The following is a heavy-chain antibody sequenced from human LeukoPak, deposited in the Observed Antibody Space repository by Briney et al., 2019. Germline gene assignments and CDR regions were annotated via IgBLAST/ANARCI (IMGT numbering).Heavy chain of an antibody. Sequence: GGSLRLSCAASGFTVSSNYMSWVRQAPGKGLEWVSVIYSCGSTYYADSVKGRFTISRDNSKNTLYLQMNSLRAEDTAVYYCARPRESDSSGSFFDYWGQGTLVTVSS. D-gene: IGHD3-22*01. V-gene: IGHV3-53*01. J-gene: IGHJ4*02. CDR3: ARPRESDSSGSFFDY. CDR1: GFTVSSNY. CDR2: IYSCGST.